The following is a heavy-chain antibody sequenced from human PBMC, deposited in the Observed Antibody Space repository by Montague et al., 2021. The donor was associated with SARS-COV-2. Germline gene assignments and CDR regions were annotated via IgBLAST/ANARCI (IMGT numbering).Heavy chain of an antibody. Sequence: SLRLSCAASGFTFSSYWMSWVRQAPGKGLEWVANIKQDGSEKYYVDSVKGRFTISRDNAKNSLYLQMNSLRAEDTAVYYCAKSQTNTAMDLFDYWGQGTLVTVSP. D-gene: IGHD5-18*01. J-gene: IGHJ4*02. V-gene: IGHV3-7*01. CDR2: IKQDGSEK. CDR3: AKSQTNTAMDLFDY. CDR1: GFTFSSYW.